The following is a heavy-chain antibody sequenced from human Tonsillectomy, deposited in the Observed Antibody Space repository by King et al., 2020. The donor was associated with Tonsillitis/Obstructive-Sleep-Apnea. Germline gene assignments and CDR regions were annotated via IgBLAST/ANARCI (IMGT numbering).Heavy chain of an antibody. CDR3: ASAVLGYCSSTSCYLNWFDP. CDR2: IIPILGIA. Sequence: QLVQSGAEVKKPGSSVKVSCKASGGTFSSYAISWVRQAPGQGLEWMGGIIPILGIANYAQKFQGRVTITADKSTSTAYMELSSLRSEDTAVYYCASAVLGYCSSTSCYLNWFDPWGQGTLVTVSS. D-gene: IGHD2-2*01. CDR1: GGTFSSYA. V-gene: IGHV1-69*10. J-gene: IGHJ5*02.